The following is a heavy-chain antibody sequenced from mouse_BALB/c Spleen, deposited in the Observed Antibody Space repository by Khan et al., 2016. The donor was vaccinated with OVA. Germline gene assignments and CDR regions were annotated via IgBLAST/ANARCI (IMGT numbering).Heavy chain of an antibody. D-gene: IGHD2-14*01. V-gene: IGHV3-2*02. CDR3: ARDRYRYDYAMDY. Sequence: EVKLLESGPGLVKPSQSLSLTCTVTGYSITSDYAWNWLRQFPGNKLEWMGYIGYSGRTNYNPALTSRISITRDTSKHQFFLQLNYVTTEDTATYTCARDRYRYDYAMDYWGQGTSVTVSS. CDR2: IGYSGRT. J-gene: IGHJ4*01. CDR1: GYSITSDYA.